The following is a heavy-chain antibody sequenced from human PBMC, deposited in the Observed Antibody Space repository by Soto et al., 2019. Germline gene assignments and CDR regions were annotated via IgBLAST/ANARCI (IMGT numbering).Heavy chain of an antibody. CDR1: GGTFSSYA. Sequence: QVQLVQSGAEVKKPESSVKVSCKASGGTFSSYAISWVRQAPGQGLEWMGGIIPIFGTANYAQKFQGRVTMTADESTSKAYLELSSLRSEDTAVYYCARGKGYFSITSCPEDTQYVLGMDVWGEGTTVTVA. J-gene: IGHJ6*02. CDR2: IIPIFGTA. CDR3: ARGKGYFSITSCPEDTQYVLGMDV. V-gene: IGHV1-69*01. D-gene: IGHD2-2*01.